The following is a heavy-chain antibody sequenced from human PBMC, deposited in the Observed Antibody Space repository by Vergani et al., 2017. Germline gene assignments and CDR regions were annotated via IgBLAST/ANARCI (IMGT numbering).Heavy chain of an antibody. CDR1: GYTFTGYY. CDR3: ARVGASIAVVGYYDY. CDR2: INPNSGGT. J-gene: IGHJ4*02. Sequence: VQLLESGGGLVQPGASVKVSCKASGYTFTGYYMHWVRQAPGQGLEWMGWINPNSGGTNYAQKFQGRVTMTRDTSISTAYMELSRLRSDDTAVYYCARVGASIAVVGYYDYWGQGTLVTVSS. V-gene: IGHV1-2*02. D-gene: IGHD6-19*01.